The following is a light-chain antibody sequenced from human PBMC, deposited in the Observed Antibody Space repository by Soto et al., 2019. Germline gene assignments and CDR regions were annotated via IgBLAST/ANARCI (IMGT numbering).Light chain of an antibody. CDR3: QTWDTRIHVV. Sequence: QLVLTQSPSASASLGASVNLTCILSSGHSSYAIAWHQQQPEKGPRYLMNLNSDGSHSKGDGIPDRFSGSSSGTERYLTISSLQSEDEADYYCQTWDTRIHVVFGGGTKLTVL. CDR1: SGHSSYA. J-gene: IGLJ2*01. CDR2: LNSDGSH. V-gene: IGLV4-69*01.